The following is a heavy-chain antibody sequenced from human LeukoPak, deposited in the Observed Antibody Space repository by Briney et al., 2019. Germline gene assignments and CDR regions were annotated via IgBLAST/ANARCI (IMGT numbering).Heavy chain of an antibody. CDR1: GGSISSGSYY. Sequence: PSQTLSLTCTVSGGSISSGSYYWNWIPPPAGQGLEWIGRIYTSGTTDYNPSLKSRVTILVDTSKNQCSLKLSAVTAADTAVYYCARWGDLYWYFDLWGRGILVTVSS. D-gene: IGHD2-21*02. J-gene: IGHJ2*01. V-gene: IGHV4-61*02. CDR3: ARWGDLYWYFDL. CDR2: IYTSGTT.